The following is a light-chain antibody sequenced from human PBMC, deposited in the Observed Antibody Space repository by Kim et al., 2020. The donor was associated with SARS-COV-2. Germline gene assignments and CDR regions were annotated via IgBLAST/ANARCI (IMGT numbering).Light chain of an antibody. J-gene: IGLJ3*02. CDR3: SAWDNSLGAWV. CDR2: RNN. Sequence: RQTATLNSTGNTNNVGNEGAAWLQQHQGHPPKLLSYRNNNRPSGISERFSASRSGNTASLTITGLQPEDEADYYCSAWDNSLGAWVFGGGTKLTVL. CDR1: TNNVGNEG. V-gene: IGLV10-54*04.